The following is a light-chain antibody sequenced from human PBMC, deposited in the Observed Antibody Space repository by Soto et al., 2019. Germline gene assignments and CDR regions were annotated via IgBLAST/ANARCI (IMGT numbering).Light chain of an antibody. J-gene: IGLJ1*01. V-gene: IGLV1-47*01. Sequence: QSVLTQPPSASGTPGQRVTISCSGSSSNIGSNYVYWYHHLPGTAPKVLIYRNNQRPSGVPDRFSGSKSGTSASLAISGLRSEDEADYYCAAWDDSLSGYVFGPGTKVTVL. CDR2: RNN. CDR1: SSNIGSNY. CDR3: AAWDDSLSGYV.